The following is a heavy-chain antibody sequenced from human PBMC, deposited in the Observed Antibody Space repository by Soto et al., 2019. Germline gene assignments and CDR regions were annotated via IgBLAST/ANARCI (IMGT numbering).Heavy chain of an antibody. CDR3: ASRYGNYRL. J-gene: IGHJ4*02. CDR1: GFTFSSFS. V-gene: IGHV3-30*09. CDR2: ISYDRTNK. D-gene: IGHD4-4*01. Sequence: QVQLVESGGGVVQPGRSLRLSWAASGFTFSSFSMHWVRQAPGKGLEWVAVISYDRTNKYYADPVKGRFAVSRDNPKNTLLLEVNRLRAEDTAGYYSASRYGNYRLWGQRPMVNVS.